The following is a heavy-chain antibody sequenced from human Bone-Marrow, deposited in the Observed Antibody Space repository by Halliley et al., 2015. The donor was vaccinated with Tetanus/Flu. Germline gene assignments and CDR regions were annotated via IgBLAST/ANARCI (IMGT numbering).Heavy chain of an antibody. J-gene: IGHJ4*02. V-gene: IGHV4-31*03. CDR1: GGSISSGGYY. CDR2: IYYSGST. D-gene: IGHD3-16*02. Sequence: TLSLTCTVSGGSISSGGYYWSWIRQHPGKGLEWIGYIYYSGSTYYNPSLKSRVTISVDTSKNHLSLNLNSVTAADTAVYYCARHYRHWLFDYWGQGTLVTVSS. CDR3: ARHYRHWLFDY.